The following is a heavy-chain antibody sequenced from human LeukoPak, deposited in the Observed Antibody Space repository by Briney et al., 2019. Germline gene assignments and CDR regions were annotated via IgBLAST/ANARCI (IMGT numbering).Heavy chain of an antibody. CDR1: GGSFSGYY. V-gene: IGHV4-34*01. CDR2: INHSGST. CDR3: ARGGSDIVVVPVGGMDV. J-gene: IGHJ6*02. D-gene: IGHD2-2*01. Sequence: KTSETLSLTCAVYGGSFSGYYWSWIRQPPGKGLEWIGEINHSGSTNYNPSLKSRVTISVDTSKNQFSLKLSSVTAADTAVYYCARGGSDIVVVPVGGMDVWGQGTTVTVSS.